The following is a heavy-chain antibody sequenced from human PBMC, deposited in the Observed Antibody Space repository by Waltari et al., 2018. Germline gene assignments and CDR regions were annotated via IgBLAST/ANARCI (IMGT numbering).Heavy chain of an antibody. D-gene: IGHD3-10*01. Sequence: EVQLVESGGDLVQPGGSLRLPGAALGFPLSSDWMTWVRPAPGKGLEWVANITPDGREKNYADSVKGRFTISRDNAKNSLFLQMSSLRGEDTAVYYCLGRGFDYWGQGTLVTVSS. J-gene: IGHJ4*02. CDR2: ITPDGREK. CDR1: GFPLSSDW. CDR3: LGRGFDY. V-gene: IGHV3-7*01.